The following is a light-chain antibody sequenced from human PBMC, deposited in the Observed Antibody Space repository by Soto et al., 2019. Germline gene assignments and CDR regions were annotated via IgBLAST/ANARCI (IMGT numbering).Light chain of an antibody. CDR1: QGIGNF. Sequence: DIHMTQSPSSLSASVGDRVTITCRASQGIGNFLAWFQQKPGEAPKSLIYAASTLQSGVPGKFSGGGSDTDFTLTISSLQPEDFATYYCQQYNEYHITFGQGTRLEIK. J-gene: IGKJ5*01. CDR2: AAS. CDR3: QQYNEYHIT. V-gene: IGKV1-16*02.